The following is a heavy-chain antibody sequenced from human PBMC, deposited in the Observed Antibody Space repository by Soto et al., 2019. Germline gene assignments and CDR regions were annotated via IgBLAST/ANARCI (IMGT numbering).Heavy chain of an antibody. CDR3: TTSLTADSSAHIDY. J-gene: IGHJ4*02. Sequence: GGSLRLSCAASGFTFSDHYMDWVRQAPGKGLEWVARIKHKADSYTTEYAASVKGRFTISRDDSKSSLYLQMNSLKTEDTAVYYCTTSLTADSSAHIDYWGQGTLVTVSS. V-gene: IGHV3-72*01. CDR2: IKHKADSYTT. CDR1: GFTFSDHY. D-gene: IGHD6-6*01.